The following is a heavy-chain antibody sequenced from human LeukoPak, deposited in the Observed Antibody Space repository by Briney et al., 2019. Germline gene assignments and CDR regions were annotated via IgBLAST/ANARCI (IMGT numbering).Heavy chain of an antibody. CDR3: ARGAFHDILTGVDFYFDY. J-gene: IGHJ4*02. CDR1: GFTFSNYG. V-gene: IGHV3-30*03. Sequence: GGSLRLSCAASGFTFSNYGMHWVRQAPGKGLEWVAVISHDGSNKYHADSVKGRFSMSRDNSQNTLYLQMNSLRVEDTAVYFCARGAFHDILTGVDFYFDYRGQGTLVTVSS. CDR2: ISHDGSNK. D-gene: IGHD3-9*01.